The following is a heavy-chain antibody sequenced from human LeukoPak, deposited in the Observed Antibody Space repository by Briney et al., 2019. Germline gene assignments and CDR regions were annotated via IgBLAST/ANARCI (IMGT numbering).Heavy chain of an antibody. D-gene: IGHD6-13*01. CDR1: GFTFSSYG. CDR3: ARVGTDTNAFDI. V-gene: IGHV3-21*01. Sequence: PGGSLRLSCAASGFTFSSYGMNWVRQAPGKGLEWVSSISTSSSYIYYADSVEDRFIISRDNAKNSLYLQMNSLRAEDTAVYYCARVGTDTNAFDIWGQGTMVTVSS. J-gene: IGHJ3*02. CDR2: ISTSSSYI.